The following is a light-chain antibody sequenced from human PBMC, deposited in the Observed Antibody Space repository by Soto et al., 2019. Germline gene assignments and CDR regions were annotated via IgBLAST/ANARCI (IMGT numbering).Light chain of an antibody. V-gene: IGKV1-5*01. CDR1: QRISTW. CDR3: QQYNSYSIT. Sequence: EIQMTQTPSTLSASVGDRVTITCGASQRISTWLAWYQQKPGKAPKLLIYDASSLESGVPSRFSGSGSGTEFTLTISSLQPDDFATYYCQQYNSYSITFGQGTRLEIK. CDR2: DAS. J-gene: IGKJ5*01.